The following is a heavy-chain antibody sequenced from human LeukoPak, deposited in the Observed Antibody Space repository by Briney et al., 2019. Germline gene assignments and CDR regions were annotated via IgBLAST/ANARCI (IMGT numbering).Heavy chain of an antibody. V-gene: IGHV4-4*09. CDR1: GVSIRSYY. CDR3: ARHLEYVADGFDM. CDR2: IYISGNT. D-gene: IGHD3-3*01. Sequence: SETLSLTCTVSGVSIRSYYWSWIRQPPGKGLKWIGYIYISGNTNYDPSLRSRVTMSGDTSKNQVSLKVRSVTAADTAVYFCARHLEYVADGFDMWGQGSMVTVSS. J-gene: IGHJ3*02.